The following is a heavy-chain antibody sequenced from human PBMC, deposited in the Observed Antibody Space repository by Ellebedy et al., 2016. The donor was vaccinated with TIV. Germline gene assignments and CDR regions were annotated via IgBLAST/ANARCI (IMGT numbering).Heavy chain of an antibody. J-gene: IGHJ5*02. Sequence: PGGSLRLSCAAWGFSFSNFWMSWVRQAPGKGLEWVAHIQTDGSETYYVDSVKGRFTISRENAKNALFRQMDGLRVDDSAVYYCVGFGVFNLWGQGAPVTVSS. V-gene: IGHV3-7*01. CDR2: IQTDGSET. CDR1: GFSFSNFW. CDR3: VGFGVFNL. D-gene: IGHD3-3*01.